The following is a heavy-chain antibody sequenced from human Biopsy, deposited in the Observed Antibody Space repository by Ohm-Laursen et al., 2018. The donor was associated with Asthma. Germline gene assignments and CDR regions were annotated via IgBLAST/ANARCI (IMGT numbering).Heavy chain of an antibody. J-gene: IGHJ5*02. CDR3: VRDKVVVVPGSKGPTDWFDP. CDR1: GYTFSNYA. D-gene: IGHD2-15*01. V-gene: IGHV1-18*04. Sequence: AASVKVSCKASGYTFSNYAISWVRQAPGQGLEWMGWISGYNGDTKFAQNVKGRLSLTTDTSTSAAYMELRSLTSDDTAVCYCVRDKVVVVPGSKGPTDWFDPWGQGTLVTVSS. CDR2: ISGYNGDT.